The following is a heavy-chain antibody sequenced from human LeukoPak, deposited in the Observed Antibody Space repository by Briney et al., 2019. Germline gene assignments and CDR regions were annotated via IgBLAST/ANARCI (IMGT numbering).Heavy chain of an antibody. D-gene: IGHD4-23*01. CDR1: GFTFSTYA. Sequence: GGSLRLSCAASGFTFSTYAMSWVRQAPGKGLECVSALSGNGNTIYYADSVKGRLTISRDDSKNTLSLQMNSLRAEDTAVYYCAKALYGGHDYWGQGTLVTVSS. V-gene: IGHV3-23*01. J-gene: IGHJ4*02. CDR3: AKALYGGHDY. CDR2: LSGNGNTI.